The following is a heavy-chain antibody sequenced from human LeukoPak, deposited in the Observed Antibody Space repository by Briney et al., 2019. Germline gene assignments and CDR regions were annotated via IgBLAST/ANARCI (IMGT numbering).Heavy chain of an antibody. D-gene: IGHD5-18*01. V-gene: IGHV3-66*01. Sequence: GGSLRLSCAASRFTVTNNYMSWVRQAPGKGLEWVSVIYNGDNTNYADSVKGRFTISRDNSYNTLYLQMNSLRAEDTAMYYCARVRLQPSYYFDFWGQGTLVTVSS. J-gene: IGHJ4*02. CDR2: IYNGDNT. CDR1: RFTVTNNY. CDR3: ARVRLQPSYYFDF.